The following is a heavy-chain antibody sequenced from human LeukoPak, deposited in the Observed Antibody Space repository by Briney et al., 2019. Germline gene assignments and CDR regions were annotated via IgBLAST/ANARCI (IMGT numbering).Heavy chain of an antibody. D-gene: IGHD2-2*01. Sequence: GASVKVSCKASGYTFTSYGISWVRQAPGQGLEWMGWISAYNGNTNYAQKLQGRVTMTTDTSTSTAYMELSRLRSDDTAVYYCARGTRPSRTRYYFDYWGQGTLVTVSS. CDR1: GYTFTSYG. V-gene: IGHV1-18*01. CDR2: ISAYNGNT. J-gene: IGHJ4*02. CDR3: ARGTRPSRTRYYFDY.